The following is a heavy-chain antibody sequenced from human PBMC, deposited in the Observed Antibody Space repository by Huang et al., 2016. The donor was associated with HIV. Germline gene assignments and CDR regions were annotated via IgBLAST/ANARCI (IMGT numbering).Heavy chain of an antibody. D-gene: IGHD6-19*01. V-gene: IGHV3-21*01. Sequence: EVQLVEFGGGLVKPGGSLRLSCAASGFTFSSYSMNWVRQAPGKGRVWVLSMSSSSSNISYADSVKGRFTISRDNAKNSLYLQMNSLGAEDTAVYYCARVGGVAAGTFGTFDIWGQGTMVTVSS. CDR3: ARVGGVAAGTFGTFDI. CDR1: GFTFSSYS. J-gene: IGHJ3*02. CDR2: MSSSSSNI.